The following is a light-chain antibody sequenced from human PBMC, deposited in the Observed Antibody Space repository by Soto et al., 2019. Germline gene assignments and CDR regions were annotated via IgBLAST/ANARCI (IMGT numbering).Light chain of an antibody. CDR3: QQSYSTIT. J-gene: IGKJ5*01. CDR2: DAS. Sequence: DIQMTQSPSSLSASVGDRVSITCQASQDISNHLNWYQQKPGKAPKLLIYDASKLETGVPSRFSGSGSGTDFTLTISSLQPEDFATYYCQQSYSTITFGQGTRLEIK. CDR1: QDISNH. V-gene: IGKV1-39*01.